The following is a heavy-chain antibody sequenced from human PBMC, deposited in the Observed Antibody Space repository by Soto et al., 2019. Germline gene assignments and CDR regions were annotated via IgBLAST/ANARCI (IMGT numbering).Heavy chain of an antibody. Sequence: SGTLALTCTVSGGSISSYYWSWIRQPPGKGLEWIGYIYYSGSTNYNPSLKSRVTISVDTSKNQSSLKLSSVTAADTAVYYCARGILWFGEFPPYFDYWGQGTLVTVSS. J-gene: IGHJ4*02. V-gene: IGHV4-59*01. CDR2: IYYSGST. CDR3: ARGILWFGEFPPYFDY. CDR1: GGSISSYY. D-gene: IGHD3-10*01.